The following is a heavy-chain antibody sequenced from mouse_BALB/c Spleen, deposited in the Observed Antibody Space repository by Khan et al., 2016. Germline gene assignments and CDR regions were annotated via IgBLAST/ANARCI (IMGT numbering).Heavy chain of an antibody. J-gene: IGHJ3*01. Sequence: QVQLQQSGAELVRPGASVKLSCKALGYTFTDYEMHWVKQTPVHGLEWIGDIHPGSGGTAHNQKFKGKDTLTADKSSSTAYMELSSLTSENSSVYCCPPLVTHWGQGPLVTVSA. D-gene: IGHD2-10*02. V-gene: IGHV1-15*01. CDR2: IHPGSGGT. CDR3: PPLVTH. CDR1: GYTFTDYE.